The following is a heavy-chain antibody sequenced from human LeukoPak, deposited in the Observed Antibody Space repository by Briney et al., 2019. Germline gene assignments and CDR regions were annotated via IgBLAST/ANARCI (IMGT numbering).Heavy chain of an antibody. J-gene: IGHJ4*02. CDR1: DYSISSDYY. D-gene: IGHD3-22*01. CDR3: AREYYYDSSGYPPGSY. CDR2: IYHSGST. V-gene: IGHV4-38-2*02. Sequence: PETLSLTCTVSDYSISSDYYWGWIRQPPGKGLEWIGSIYHSGSTYYNPSLKSRVTISVDTSKNQFSLKLSSVTAADTAVYYCAREYYYDSSGYPPGSYWGQGTLVTVSS.